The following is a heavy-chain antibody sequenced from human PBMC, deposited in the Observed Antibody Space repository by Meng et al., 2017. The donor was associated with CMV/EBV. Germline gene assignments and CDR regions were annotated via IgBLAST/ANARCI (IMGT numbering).Heavy chain of an antibody. J-gene: IGHJ4*02. CDR1: GFTFSSYG. V-gene: IGHV3-30*02. D-gene: IGHD3-22*01. CDR2: ISYDGSNK. CDR3: AKDGHYYDSSGSNFDY. Sequence: GESLKISCAASGFTFSSYGMHWVRQAPGKGLEWVADISYDGSNKYYADSVKGRFTISRDNSKNTLYLQMNSLRAEDTAVYYCAKDGHYYDSSGSNFDYWGQGTLVTVSS.